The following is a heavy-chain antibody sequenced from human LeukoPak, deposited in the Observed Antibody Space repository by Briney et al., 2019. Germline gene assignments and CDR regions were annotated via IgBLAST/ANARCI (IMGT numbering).Heavy chain of an antibody. CDR1: GGSFSGYY. V-gene: IGHV4-34*01. CDR3: ARIAMNWFDP. J-gene: IGHJ5*02. Sequence: SETLSLTCAVYGGSFSGYYWSWIRQPPGKGLEWIGEINHSGSTNYNPSLKSRVAISVDTSKNQFSLKLSSVTAADTAVYYCARIAMNWFDPWGQGTLVTVSS. CDR2: INHSGST.